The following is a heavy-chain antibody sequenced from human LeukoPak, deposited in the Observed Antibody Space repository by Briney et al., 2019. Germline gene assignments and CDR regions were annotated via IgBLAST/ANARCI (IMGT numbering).Heavy chain of an antibody. J-gene: IGHJ2*01. CDR2: ISYSGST. V-gene: IGHV4-59*01. CDR3: ARGVGSGGYYGSSHWHLDL. D-gene: IGHD3-22*01. Sequence: KTSETLSLTCTVSGSSISSYFWNWVRQPPGKGQEWIGYISYSGSTSYNSSFNSRVTISLDTSKKQVSLKLSFVTAADTAVYFCARGVGSGGYYGSSHWHLDLWGRGTLLTVSS. CDR1: GSSISSYF.